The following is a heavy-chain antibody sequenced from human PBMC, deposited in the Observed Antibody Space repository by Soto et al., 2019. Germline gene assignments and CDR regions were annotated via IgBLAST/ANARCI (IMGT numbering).Heavy chain of an antibody. J-gene: IGHJ6*03. CDR2: IWYDGSNK. V-gene: IGHV3-33*01. D-gene: IGHD2-2*01. CDR1: GFTFNSYG. CDR3: ARVTVNCSITSCYWREYPMGGYYYMDV. Sequence: PGGSLRLSCAASGFTFNSYGIHWVRQAPGKGLEWVAVIWYDGSNKYYADSVKGRFTISRDNSKNTLYLQMNSLRAEDTAVYYCARVTVNCSITSCYWREYPMGGYYYMDVWGKGTTVTVSS.